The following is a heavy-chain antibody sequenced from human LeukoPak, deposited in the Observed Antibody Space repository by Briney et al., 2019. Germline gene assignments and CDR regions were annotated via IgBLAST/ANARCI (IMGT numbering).Heavy chain of an antibody. CDR2: ISSSGSTI. CDR1: GFTFSTCE. J-gene: IGHJ6*02. V-gene: IGHV3-48*03. D-gene: IGHD3-22*01. Sequence: PGGSLRLSCAASGFTFSTCEMNWVRQAPGKGLEWVSYISSSGSTIYYADSVKGRFTISRDNAKNSLYLQMNSLRAEDTAVYYCARERTTYYYDSSGYSGRNYYYYGMDVWGQGTTVTVSS. CDR3: ARERTTYYYDSSGYSGRNYYYYGMDV.